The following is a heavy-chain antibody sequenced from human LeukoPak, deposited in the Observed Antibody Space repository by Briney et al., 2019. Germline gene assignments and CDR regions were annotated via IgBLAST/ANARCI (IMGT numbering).Heavy chain of an antibody. J-gene: IGHJ3*02. Sequence: ASVKVSCKASGYTFTGYYMHWVRQAPGQGLEWMGWINPNSGNTGYAQKFQGRVTITRNTSISTAYMGLSSLRSEDTAVYYCAREGYYYDSSGYHYAFDIWGQGTMVTVSS. CDR2: INPNSGNT. CDR1: GYTFTGYY. CDR3: AREGYYYDSSGYHYAFDI. D-gene: IGHD3-22*01. V-gene: IGHV1-8*03.